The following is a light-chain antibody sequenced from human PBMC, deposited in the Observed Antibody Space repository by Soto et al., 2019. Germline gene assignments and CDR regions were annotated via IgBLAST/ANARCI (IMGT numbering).Light chain of an antibody. V-gene: IGLV2-8*01. J-gene: IGLJ2*01. CDR3: SSYAGSNPVV. CDR1: SSDVGGYNY. Sequence: QSALTQPPSASGSPGQSVTISCTGTSSDVGGYNYVFWYQHHPGKAPKLMIYEVSQRPSGVPDRFSGSKSGNTASLTVSGLHAEDEADYYCSSYAGSNPVVFGGGTKLTVL. CDR2: EVS.